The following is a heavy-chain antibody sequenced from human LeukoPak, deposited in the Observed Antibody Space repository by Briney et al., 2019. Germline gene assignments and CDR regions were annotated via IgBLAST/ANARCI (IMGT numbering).Heavy chain of an antibody. V-gene: IGHV4-59*11. CDR3: ASRPGGSAWYGVFDY. CDR2: IFDSETT. CDR1: GASMSNHY. D-gene: IGHD6-13*01. Sequence: PSETLSLTCTVSGASMSNHYWSWIRQPPGKGLEWIGYIFDSETTNYNPSLKSRVTMSVDTSENQFSLKLSSVTAADTALYYCASRPGGSAWYGVFDYWSRGTLVTVSS. J-gene: IGHJ4*02.